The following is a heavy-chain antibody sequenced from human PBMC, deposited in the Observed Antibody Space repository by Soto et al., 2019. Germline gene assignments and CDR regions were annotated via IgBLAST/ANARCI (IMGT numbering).Heavy chain of an antibody. CDR3: AREIQLWLSWFDP. Sequence: PSETLSLTCTVSGGSISSYRWSWIRQPAGKGLEWIGRLNTYGNTHYNPSLKSQVTVSVDTSRNQFFLTLRSVTAADTAVYYCAREIQLWLSWFDPWGQGTLVTVSS. D-gene: IGHD5-18*01. J-gene: IGHJ5*02. CDR1: GGSISSYR. CDR2: LNTYGNT. V-gene: IGHV4-4*07.